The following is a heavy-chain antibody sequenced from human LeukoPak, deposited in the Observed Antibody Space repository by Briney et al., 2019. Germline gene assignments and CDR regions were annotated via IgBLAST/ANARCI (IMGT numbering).Heavy chain of an antibody. Sequence: GGSLRLSCAAPGFTFSSYGMHWVRQAPGKGLEWVAVISYDGSDRYYADSVKGRFTISRDNSKNTLYLQMNSLRYEDTAVYYCAGDSQWLALDIWGKGTKVTVSS. J-gene: IGHJ3*02. CDR3: AGDSQWLALDI. CDR2: ISYDGSDR. V-gene: IGHV3-30*03. CDR1: GFTFSSYG. D-gene: IGHD3-22*01.